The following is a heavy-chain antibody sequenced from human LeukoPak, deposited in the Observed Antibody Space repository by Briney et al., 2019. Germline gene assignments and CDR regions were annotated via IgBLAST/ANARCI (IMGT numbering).Heavy chain of an antibody. CDR3: ARDPPPIWPTVTYYFDY. V-gene: IGHV1-2*02. D-gene: IGHD4-17*01. Sequence: ASVKVSCKASGHTFTGYYMHWVRQAPGQGLEWMGWINPNSGGTNYAQKFQGRVTMTRDTSISTAYMELSRLRSDDTAVYYCARDPPPIWPTVTYYFDYWGQGTLVTVSS. J-gene: IGHJ4*02. CDR1: GHTFTGYY. CDR2: INPNSGGT.